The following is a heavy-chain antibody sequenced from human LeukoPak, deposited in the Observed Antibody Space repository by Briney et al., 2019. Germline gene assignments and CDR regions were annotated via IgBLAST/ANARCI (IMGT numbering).Heavy chain of an antibody. D-gene: IGHD2-15*01. CDR3: ARHVAYRRWYYFDH. J-gene: IGHJ4*02. V-gene: IGHV5-51*01. CDR2: MFPRDSGV. Sequence: GESLKISCKASGYSFTDYWIDWVRQMPGQRPEFMGIMFPRDSGVRYSPSFPGLVTVSADKSTSTAYLQWSSLKASDSAMYYCARHVAYRRWYYFDHWGQGALVTVSS. CDR1: GYSFTDYW.